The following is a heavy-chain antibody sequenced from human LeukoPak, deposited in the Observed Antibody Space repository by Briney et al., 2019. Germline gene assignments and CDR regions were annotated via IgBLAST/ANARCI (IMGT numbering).Heavy chain of an antibody. V-gene: IGHV4-39*01. CDR2: IYYSGST. J-gene: IGHJ6*03. Sequence: SETLSLTRTVSGGSISSSSYYWGWIRQPPGKGLEWIGSIYYSGSTYYNPSLKSRVTISVDTSKNQFSLKLSSVTAADTAVYYCARRGDIAAAVSYYYYYMDVWGKGTTVTVSS. CDR1: GGSISSSSYY. CDR3: ARRGDIAAAVSYYYYYMDV. D-gene: IGHD6-13*01.